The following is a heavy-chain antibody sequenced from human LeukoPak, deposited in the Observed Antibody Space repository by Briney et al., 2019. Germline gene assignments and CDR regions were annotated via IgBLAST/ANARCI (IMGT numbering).Heavy chain of an antibody. V-gene: IGHV3-30-3*01. D-gene: IGHD2-21*02. CDR3: AREDDAAVTEYFDC. Sequence: PGGSLRLSCAASGFTFSSYAMHWVRQAPGKGLEWVAVISYDGSNKYYADSVKGRFTISRDNSKNTLYLQMNSLRAEDTAVYYCAREDDAAVTEYFDCWGQGTLVTVSS. CDR1: GFTFSSYA. J-gene: IGHJ4*02. CDR2: ISYDGSNK.